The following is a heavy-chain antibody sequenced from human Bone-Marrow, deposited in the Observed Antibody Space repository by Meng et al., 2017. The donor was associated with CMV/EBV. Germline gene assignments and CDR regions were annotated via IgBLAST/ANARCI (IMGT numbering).Heavy chain of an antibody. CDR2: IRSKAYGGKT. CDR3: TRDSLGLGMYYFDY. CDR1: GFTFGDYA. V-gene: IGHV3-49*04. D-gene: IGHD2-2*03. Sequence: GESLKISCTASGFTFGDYAMSWVRQAPGKGLEWVGFIRSKAYGGKTEDAASVKGRFTISRDDSKSIAYLQMNSLKTEDTAVYYCTRDSLGLGMYYFDYWGQGTLVTVSS. J-gene: IGHJ4*02.